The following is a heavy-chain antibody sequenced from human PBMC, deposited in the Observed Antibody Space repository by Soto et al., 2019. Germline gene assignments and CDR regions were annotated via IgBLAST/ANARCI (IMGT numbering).Heavy chain of an antibody. D-gene: IGHD6-19*01. V-gene: IGHV3-23*01. CDR1: GFTFSSYA. J-gene: IGHJ4*02. CDR3: AKAGLSSGWSPSYFDY. Sequence: EVQLLESGGGLVQPGRSLRLSCAASGFTFSSYAMNWVRQAPGKGLEWVSAMSGTGGSTYYADSVKGRFTISRDNSKNTLYLQMNSLRVEDTAVFYCAKAGLSSGWSPSYFDYWGQGTLVTVS. CDR2: MSGTGGST.